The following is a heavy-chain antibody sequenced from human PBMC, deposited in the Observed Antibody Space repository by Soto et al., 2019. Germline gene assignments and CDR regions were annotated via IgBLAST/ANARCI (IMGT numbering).Heavy chain of an antibody. V-gene: IGHV3-48*02. D-gene: IGHD3-22*01. J-gene: IGHJ4*02. Sequence: GGSLRLSCAASGFTFSSYSMNWVRQAPGKGLEWVSYISSSSSTIYYADSVEGRFTISRDNAKNSLYLQMNSLRDEDTAVYYCARYRVDDSSGYYLSYFDYWGQGTLVTVSS. CDR2: ISSSSSTI. CDR1: GFTFSSYS. CDR3: ARYRVDDSSGYYLSYFDY.